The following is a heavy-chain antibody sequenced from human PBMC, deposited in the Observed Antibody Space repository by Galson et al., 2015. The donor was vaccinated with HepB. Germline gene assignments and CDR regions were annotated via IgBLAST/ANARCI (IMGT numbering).Heavy chain of an antibody. CDR2: ISAYNGNT. J-gene: IGHJ4*02. Sequence: SVKVSCKASGYTFTSYGISWVRQAPGQGLEWMGWISAYNGNTNYAQKLQGRVTMTTDTSTSTAYMELRSLRSDDTAVYYCARATYYYDSSSLKGFDYWGQGTLVTVSS. D-gene: IGHD3-22*01. CDR1: GYTFTSYG. CDR3: ARATYYYDSSSLKGFDY. V-gene: IGHV1-18*01.